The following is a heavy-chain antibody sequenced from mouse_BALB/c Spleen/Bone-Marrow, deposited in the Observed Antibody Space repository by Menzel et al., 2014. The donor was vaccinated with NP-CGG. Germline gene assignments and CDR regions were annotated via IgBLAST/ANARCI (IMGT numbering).Heavy chain of an antibody. CDR3: ARHGITRLLDY. V-gene: IGHV5-9-3*01. Sequence: EVKLVESGGGLVKPGGSLKLSCAASGFTFSSYAMSRVRQTPEKRLEWVATISSGGSYTYYPDSVKGRFTISRDNAKNTLYLQMSSLRSEDTAMYYCARHGITRLLDYWGQGTTLTVSS. J-gene: IGHJ2*01. CDR2: ISSGGSYT. CDR1: GFTFSSYA. D-gene: IGHD2-4*01.